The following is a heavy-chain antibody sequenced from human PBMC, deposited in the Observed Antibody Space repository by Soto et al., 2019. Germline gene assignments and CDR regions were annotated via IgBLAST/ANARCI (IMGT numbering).Heavy chain of an antibody. V-gene: IGHV4-31*03. CDR2: IYYSGST. CDR1: GGSISSGGYY. J-gene: IGHJ4*02. Sequence: QVQLQESGPGLVKPSQTLSLTCTVSGGSISSGGYYWSWIRQHPGKGLEWIGYIYYSGSTYYNPYLKRRVTISVDTSKNQFSLKLSSVTAADTAVYYCARFPGQWLVRDKFDYWGQGTLVTVSS. CDR3: ARFPGQWLVRDKFDY. D-gene: IGHD6-19*01.